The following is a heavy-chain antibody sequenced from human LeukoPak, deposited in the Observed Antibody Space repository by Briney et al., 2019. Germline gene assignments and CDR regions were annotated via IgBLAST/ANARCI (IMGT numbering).Heavy chain of an antibody. Sequence: ASVKVSCKASGYTFTGYYMHWVRQAPGQGLEWMGRINPNSGGTNYAQKFQGRVTMTRDTSISTAYMELSSLRSEDTAVYYCARARRRAGYCSSTSCYVSPPGYWGQGTLVTVSS. CDR2: INPNSGGT. CDR3: ARARRRAGYCSSTSCYVSPPGY. D-gene: IGHD2-2*01. J-gene: IGHJ4*02. V-gene: IGHV1-2*06. CDR1: GYTFTGYY.